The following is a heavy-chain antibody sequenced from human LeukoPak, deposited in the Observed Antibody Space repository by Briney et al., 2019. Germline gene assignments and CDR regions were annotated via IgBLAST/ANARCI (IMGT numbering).Heavy chain of an antibody. CDR3: ARAGSMFGVVVFDY. Sequence: NPSETLSLTCTVSGGSLSSYYWIWIRQPPGKGLEGIGYLYYSGSTDYNPSLKSRVTISVDTSKSQFSLKLSSVTAADTAVYYCARAGSMFGVVVFDYWGQGTLVTVSS. J-gene: IGHJ4*02. D-gene: IGHD3-3*01. V-gene: IGHV4-59*01. CDR1: GGSLSSYY. CDR2: LYYSGST.